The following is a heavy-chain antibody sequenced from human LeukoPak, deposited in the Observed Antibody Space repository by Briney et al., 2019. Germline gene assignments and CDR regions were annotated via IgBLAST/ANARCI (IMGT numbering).Heavy chain of an antibody. CDR3: ARDYYYDSSGCPNY. J-gene: IGHJ4*02. CDR1: GYTFTGYY. CDR2: INTNSGGT. Sequence: GASVKVSCKASGYTFTGYYMHWVRQAPGQGLEWMGWINTNSGGTNYAQKFQGRVTMTRDTSISTAYMELSRLRSDDTAVYYCARDYYYDSSGCPNYWGQGTLVTVSS. V-gene: IGHV1-2*02. D-gene: IGHD3-22*01.